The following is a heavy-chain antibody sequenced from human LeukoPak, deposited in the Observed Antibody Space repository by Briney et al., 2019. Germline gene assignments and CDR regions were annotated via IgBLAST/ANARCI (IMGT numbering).Heavy chain of an antibody. CDR2: ISSSGSTI. V-gene: IGHV3-11*01. D-gene: IGHD6-13*01. J-gene: IGHJ4*02. CDR3: ARDKSAAAMYDY. CDR1: GFTFSDYY. Sequence: GGSLRLSCAASGFTFSDYYMSWIRQAPGKGLEWVSYISSSGSTIYYADSVKGRFNISRDNAKNSLYLQMNSLRAEDTAVYYCARDKSAAAMYDYWGQGTLVTVSS.